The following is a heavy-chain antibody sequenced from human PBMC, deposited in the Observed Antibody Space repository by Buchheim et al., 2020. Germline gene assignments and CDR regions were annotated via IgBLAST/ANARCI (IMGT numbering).Heavy chain of an antibody. D-gene: IGHD2-2*01. CDR3: ARGSQYQLLYYYHGMDV. CDR1: GYTFTSYG. V-gene: IGHV1-18*04. CDR2: NSAYTGNT. Sequence: QVQLVQSGAEVKKPGASVKVSCKASGYTFTSYGISWVRQAPGQGLEWMGWNSAYTGNTNYAQSLQGRVTMTTDASTSTAYMELWSLGSDATAVYYCARGSQYQLLYYYHGMDVWGQGTT. J-gene: IGHJ6*02.